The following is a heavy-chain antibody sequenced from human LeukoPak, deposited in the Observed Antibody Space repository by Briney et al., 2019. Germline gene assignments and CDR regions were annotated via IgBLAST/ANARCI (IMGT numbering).Heavy chain of an antibody. CDR1: GFTFSDYY. J-gene: IGHJ4*02. D-gene: IGHD3-10*01. V-gene: IGHV3-11*01. CDR3: ARDPLGGDYFDY. CDR2: ISSSRSTI. Sequence: GRSLRLSCAASGFTFSDYYMSWIRQAPGKGLGRVSYISSSRSTIYYADSVKGRFTISRDNAKNSLYLQMNSLRAEDTAVYYCARDPLGGDYFDYWGQGTLVTVSS.